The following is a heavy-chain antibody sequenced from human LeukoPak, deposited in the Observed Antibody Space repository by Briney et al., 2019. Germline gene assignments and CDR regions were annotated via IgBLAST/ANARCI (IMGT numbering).Heavy chain of an antibody. CDR2: IRSSGSTI. J-gene: IGHJ6*02. Sequence: GGSLRLSCAASGFTFSDYYMSWIREARGKGGEGVSYIRSSGSTIYYAGSVKGRFAISRDNAKNSLYLQMNSLRAEDTAVYYCARDRIVGAPPYYYYYGMDVWGQGTTVTVSS. CDR3: ARDRIVGAPPYYYYYGMDV. V-gene: IGHV3-11*01. D-gene: IGHD1-26*01. CDR1: GFTFSDYY.